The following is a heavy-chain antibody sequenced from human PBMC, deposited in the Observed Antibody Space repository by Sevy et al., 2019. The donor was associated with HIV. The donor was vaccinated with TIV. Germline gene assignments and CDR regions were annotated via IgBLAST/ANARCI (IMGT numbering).Heavy chain of an antibody. CDR2: IRNDGSTK. CDR3: AKAAYHGASTSYGMDV. D-gene: IGHD3-16*01. J-gene: IGHJ6*02. V-gene: IGHV3-30*02. Sequence: GGSLRLSCAASGFIFSNYGIHWVRQAPGKGLEWMAFIRNDGSTKYYADSVKGRFTISRDNSKNPVDLQMNSLRPEDTGVYSWAKAAYHGASTSYGMDVWGQGTTVTVSS. CDR1: GFIFSNYG.